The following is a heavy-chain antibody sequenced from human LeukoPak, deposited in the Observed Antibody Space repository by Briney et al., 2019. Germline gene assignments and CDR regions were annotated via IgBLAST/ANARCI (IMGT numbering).Heavy chain of an antibody. V-gene: IGHV3-30-3*01. D-gene: IGHD3-16*01. CDR2: ISYDGSNK. J-gene: IGHJ4*02. CDR1: GFTFSSYA. Sequence: GGSLRLSCAASGFTFSSYAMHWVRQAPGEGLEWVAVISYDGSNKYYADSVKGRFTISRDNSKNTLYLQMNSLRAEDTAVYYCAREMITFGGVIAAGGPDYWGQGTLVTVSS. CDR3: AREMITFGGVIAAGGPDY.